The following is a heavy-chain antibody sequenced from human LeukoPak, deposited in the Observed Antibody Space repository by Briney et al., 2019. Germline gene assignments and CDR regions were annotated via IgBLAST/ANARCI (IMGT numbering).Heavy chain of an antibody. CDR1: GGTFSSYS. CDR2: IMPLFNTA. D-gene: IGHD1-26*01. Sequence: ASVKVSCKASGGTFSSYSITWVRQAPGQGLEWMGGIMPLFNTANYAQQFQGRVTITTDESTSTAYMELSSLRFEDTAIYYCAKMKGHPLPKYYMDVWGQGTTVTVSS. V-gene: IGHV1-69*05. J-gene: IGHJ6*01. CDR3: AKMKGHPLPKYYMDV.